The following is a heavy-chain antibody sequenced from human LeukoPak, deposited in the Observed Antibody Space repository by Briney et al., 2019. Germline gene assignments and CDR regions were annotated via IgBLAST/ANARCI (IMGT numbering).Heavy chain of an antibody. CDR3: ARGSEEWELLQPLYFDY. D-gene: IGHD1-26*01. J-gene: IGHJ4*02. CDR2: IYHSGST. V-gene: IGHV4-38-2*02. CDR1: GYSISSGYY. Sequence: SETLSLTCTVSGYSISSGYYWGWIRQPPGKGLEWIGSIYHSGSTYYNPSLKSRVTISVDTSKNQFSLKLSSVTAADTAVYYCARGSEEWELLQPLYFDYWGQGTLVTVSS.